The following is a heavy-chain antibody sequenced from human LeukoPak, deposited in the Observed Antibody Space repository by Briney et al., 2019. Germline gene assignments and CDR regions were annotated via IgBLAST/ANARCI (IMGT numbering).Heavy chain of an antibody. J-gene: IGHJ6*02. CDR1: GFTFSSYA. CDR2: ISGSGGST. CDR3: AKDSAAAGSPTYYYYGMDV. V-gene: IGHV3-23*01. Sequence: GGSLRLSCAASGFTFSSYAMSWVRQAPGKGLEWVSAISGSGGSTYYADSVKGRFTISRDNSKNTLYLQMNSLRAEDTAVYYCAKDSAAAGSPTYYYYGMDVWGQGTTVTVSS. D-gene: IGHD6-13*01.